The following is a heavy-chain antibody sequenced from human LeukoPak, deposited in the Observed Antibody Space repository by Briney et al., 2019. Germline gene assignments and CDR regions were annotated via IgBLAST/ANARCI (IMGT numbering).Heavy chain of an antibody. CDR3: AKDAQRGFDYSNSLEY. V-gene: IGHV3-33*06. CDR2: IWSDGTNQ. D-gene: IGHD4-11*01. CDR1: GLTFSHYG. J-gene: IGHJ4*02. Sequence: PGGSLRLSCAASGLTFSHYGFHWVRQAPGKGLEWVAVIWSDGTNQFYADSVKGRFTISRDYSHKTVYLEMHSLRTEDTAMYYCAKDAQRGFDYSNSLEYWGPGTLVTVSS.